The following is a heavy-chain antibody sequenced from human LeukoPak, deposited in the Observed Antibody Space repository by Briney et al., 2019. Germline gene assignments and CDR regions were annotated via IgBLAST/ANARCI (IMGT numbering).Heavy chain of an antibody. Sequence: PSETLSLTCTVSGGSISSSSYYWGWIRQPPGKGLEWIGSIYYSGSTYYNPSLKSRVTISVDTSKNQFSLKLSSVTAADTAVYYCARAPLTYYYDSSGYMFDYWGQGTLVTVSS. CDR3: ARAPLTYYYDSSGYMFDY. D-gene: IGHD3-22*01. V-gene: IGHV4-39*07. CDR1: GGSISSSSYY. J-gene: IGHJ4*02. CDR2: IYYSGST.